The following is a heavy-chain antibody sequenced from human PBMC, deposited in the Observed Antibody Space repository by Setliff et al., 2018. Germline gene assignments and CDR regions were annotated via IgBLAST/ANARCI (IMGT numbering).Heavy chain of an antibody. CDR1: DYSISSGYY. D-gene: IGHD6-13*01. CDR2: IYYSGST. CDR3: AREGVVRSSWSQYHWFDP. J-gene: IGHJ5*02. Sequence: SETLSLTCAVSDYSISSGYYWGWIRQPPGKGLEWIGSIYYSGSTYYNPSLKSRVTISVDTSKNQFSLKLSSVTAADTAVYYCAREGVVRSSWSQYHWFDPWGQGTLVTVSS. V-gene: IGHV4-38-2*02.